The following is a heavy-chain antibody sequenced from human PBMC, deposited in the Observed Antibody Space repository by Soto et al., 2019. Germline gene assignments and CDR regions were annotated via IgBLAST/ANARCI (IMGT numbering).Heavy chain of an antibody. CDR2: IYYTGST. Sequence: TLSLPCTVSGGSVSSGCYYWSWIRQHPGKGLEWIGYIYYTGSTYYNTYLKSRVNMSVDTSKNQFSLRVSSFTAAHTAVYSCARGPDYYDNSGMTFHVWGQGTMGTVSS. V-gene: IGHV4-31*03. D-gene: IGHD3-22*01. CDR1: GGSVSSGCYY. CDR3: ARGPDYYDNSGMTFHV. J-gene: IGHJ3*01.